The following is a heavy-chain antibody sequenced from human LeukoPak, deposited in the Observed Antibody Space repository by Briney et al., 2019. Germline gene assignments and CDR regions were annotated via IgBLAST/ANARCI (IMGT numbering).Heavy chain of an antibody. CDR3: ASRGGRLLDH. CDR2: IKQDGSEK. CDR1: GFTFNDYW. D-gene: IGHD3-16*01. J-gene: IGHJ4*02. V-gene: IGHV3-7*01. Sequence: GGSLRLSCAASGFTFNDYWMSWVRQAPGKGLEWVANIKQDGSEKNYVDSVEGRFTISRDNAKNSLYLQMNSLRAEDTAVYYCASRGGRLLDHWGQGTLVTVSS.